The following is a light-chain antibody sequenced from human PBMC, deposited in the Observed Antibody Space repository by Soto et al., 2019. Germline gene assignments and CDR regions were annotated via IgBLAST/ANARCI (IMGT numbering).Light chain of an antibody. J-gene: IGLJ2*01. CDR1: SSDVGGYSY. CDR3: SSFSSSSTLVV. Sequence: QSALTQPASVSGSPGQSITISCTGTSSDVGGYSYVSWYQQHPGKAPKLMIYEVSNRPSGVSHRFSGSKSGNTASLTISGLHPEDDADYSCSSFSSSSTLVVFGGGTQLTVL. V-gene: IGLV2-14*01. CDR2: EVS.